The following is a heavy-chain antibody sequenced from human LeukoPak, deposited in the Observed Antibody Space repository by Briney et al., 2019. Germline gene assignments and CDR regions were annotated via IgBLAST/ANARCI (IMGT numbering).Heavy chain of an antibody. CDR3: ARGPYSNTPYYYGMDV. J-gene: IGHJ6*02. CDR1: GFTVSSNY. Sequence: GGSLRLSCAASGFTVSSNYMSWVRQAPGKGLEWVAVIWYDGSNKYYADSVKGRFTISRDNSKNTLYLQMNSLRAEDTAVYYCARGPYSNTPYYYGMDVWGQGTTVTVSS. D-gene: IGHD4-11*01. V-gene: IGHV3-33*08. CDR2: IWYDGSNK.